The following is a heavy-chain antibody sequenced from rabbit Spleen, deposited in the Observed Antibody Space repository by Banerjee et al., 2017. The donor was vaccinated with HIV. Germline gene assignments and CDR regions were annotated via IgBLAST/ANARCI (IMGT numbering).Heavy chain of an antibody. CDR3: ARDSASSFSSYGMDL. V-gene: IGHV1S45*01. Sequence: QEQLEESGGGLVKPGASLTLTRTASGVSFSSNHYMCWVRQAPGKGLEWIACIDAGSSAFTYFASWAKGRFTCSKTSSTTVTLQMTSLTAADTATYFCARDSASSFSSYGMDLWGPGTLVTVS. D-gene: IGHD8-1*01. CDR2: IDAGSSAFT. CDR1: GVSFSSNHY. J-gene: IGHJ6*01.